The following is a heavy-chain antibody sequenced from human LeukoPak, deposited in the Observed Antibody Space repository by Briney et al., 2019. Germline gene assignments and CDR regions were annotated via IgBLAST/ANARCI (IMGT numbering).Heavy chain of an antibody. V-gene: IGHV1-18*01. Sequence: ASVKVYCKASGYTFTSYGISWVRQSPGQGLEWMGWISAYNGNTNYAQRLQGRVTMTTDTSTSTAYIELRSLRSDDTAVYYCVRAQIVARGDYWGQGILVTVSS. CDR2: ISAYNGNT. CDR3: VRAQIVARGDY. J-gene: IGHJ4*02. D-gene: IGHD6-6*01. CDR1: GYTFTSYG.